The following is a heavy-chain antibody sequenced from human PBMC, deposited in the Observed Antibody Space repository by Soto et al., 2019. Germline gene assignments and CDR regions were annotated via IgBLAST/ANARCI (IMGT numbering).Heavy chain of an antibody. D-gene: IGHD3-22*01. CDR2: IRSDGTNA. V-gene: IGHV3-74*03. CDR1: GFTFSSYW. Sequence: DVQLVESGGGLFQPGGSLRLSCAASGFTFSSYWMHWVRQAPGKGLVWVSRIRSDGTNAEYAGSVKGRFTIPRDNAENTLYLQMNSLRVEDTAVYYCVRGDGDYHDGNGYLGRHWGQGTLVTVSS. J-gene: IGHJ4*02. CDR3: VRGDGDYHDGNGYLGRH.